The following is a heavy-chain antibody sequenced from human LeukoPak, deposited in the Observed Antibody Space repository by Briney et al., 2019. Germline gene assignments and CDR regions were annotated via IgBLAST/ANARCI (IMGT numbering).Heavy chain of an antibody. V-gene: IGHV4-34*01. CDR1: GGSFSGYY. D-gene: IGHD2-2*03. CDR3: ARGWMEIRTFDI. Sequence: PSETLSLTCAVYGGSFSGYYWSWIRQPPGKGLEWIGEINHSGGTNYNPSLKSRVTISVDTSKNQFSLKLSSVTAADTAVYYCARGWMEIRTFDIWGQGTMVTVSS. CDR2: INHSGGT. J-gene: IGHJ3*02.